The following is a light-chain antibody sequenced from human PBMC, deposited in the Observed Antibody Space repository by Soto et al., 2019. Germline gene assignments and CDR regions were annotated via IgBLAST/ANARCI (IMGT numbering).Light chain of an antibody. CDR1: QGIYNN. V-gene: IGKV1-27*01. Sequence: DIQMTQSPSSLSASVGDRVTITCRASQGIYNNLAWYQQKPGKVPKLLIYTASTLQSGVPSRFSGSGSGTDFTLTISSLQPEDVATYYCQNYNSAPRPFGQGTKVEIK. CDR3: QNYNSAPRP. CDR2: TAS. J-gene: IGKJ1*01.